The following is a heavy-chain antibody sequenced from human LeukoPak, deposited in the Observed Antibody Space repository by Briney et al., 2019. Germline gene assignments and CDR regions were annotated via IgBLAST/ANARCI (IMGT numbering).Heavy chain of an antibody. V-gene: IGHV4-4*02. J-gene: IGHJ4*02. CDR3: ASLPYYYDSSGYPPYYFDY. D-gene: IGHD3-22*01. Sequence: KPSGTLSLTCAVSGGSISSSNWWSWIRQPPGKGLEWIGEIYHSGSTNYNPSLKSRVTISVDTSKNQFSLKLSSVTAADTAVYYCASLPYYYDSSGYPPYYFDYWGQGTLVTVSS. CDR2: IYHSGST. CDR1: GGSISSSNW.